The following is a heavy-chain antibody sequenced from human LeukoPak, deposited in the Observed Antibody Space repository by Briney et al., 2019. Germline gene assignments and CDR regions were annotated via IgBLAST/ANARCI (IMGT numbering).Heavy chain of an antibody. CDR1: GFTFSSYS. D-gene: IGHD2-2*01. V-gene: IGHV3-21*01. J-gene: IGHJ4*02. CDR3: AIDEDQYYFDY. CDR2: ISSSSSYI. Sequence: PGGSLRLSCAASGFTFSSYSMNWVRQAPGKGLEWVSSISSSSSYIYYADSVKGRFTISRDNAKNSLYLQMNSLRAEDTAVYYCAIDEDQYYFDYWGRGTLVTVSS.